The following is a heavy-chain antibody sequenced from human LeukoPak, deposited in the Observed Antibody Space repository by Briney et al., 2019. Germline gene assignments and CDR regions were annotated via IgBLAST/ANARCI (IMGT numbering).Heavy chain of an antibody. CDR2: IKEDGTEK. J-gene: IGHJ5*01. CDR1: GFTFSTYW. Sequence: GGSLRLSCAVSGFTFSTYWMTWVRQAPGKGLEWVANIKEDGTEKNYVDSVKGRFTISRDNAKNSLYLQVNSLRAEDTAMYYCSRDRGFLTFDYWGQGTLVTISS. CDR3: SRDRGFLTFDY. V-gene: IGHV3-7*01. D-gene: IGHD3-22*01.